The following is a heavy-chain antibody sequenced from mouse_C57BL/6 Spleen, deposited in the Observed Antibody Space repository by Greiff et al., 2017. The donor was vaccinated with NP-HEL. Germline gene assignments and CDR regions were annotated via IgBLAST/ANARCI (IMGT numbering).Heavy chain of an antibody. J-gene: IGHJ2*01. CDR3: ARWLLRLYYFDY. V-gene: IGHV14-2*01. CDR2: IDPEDGET. CDR1: GFNIKDYY. Sequence: EVQRVESGAELVKPGASVKLSCTASGFNIKDYYMHWVKQRTEQGLEWIGRIDPEDGETKYAPKFQGKATITADTSSNTAYLQLSSLTSEDTAVYYCARWLLRLYYFDYWGQGTTLTVSS. D-gene: IGHD2-3*01.